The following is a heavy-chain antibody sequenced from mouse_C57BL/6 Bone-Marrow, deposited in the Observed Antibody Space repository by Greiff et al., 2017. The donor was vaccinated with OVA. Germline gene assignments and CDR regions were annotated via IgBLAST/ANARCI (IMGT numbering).Heavy chain of an antibody. CDR2: ISDGGSYT. J-gene: IGHJ4*01. V-gene: IGHV5-4*03. Sequence: DVKLVESGGGLVKPGGSLKLSCAASGFTFSSYAMSWVRQTPEKRLEWVATISDGGSYTYYPDNVKGRFTISRDNAKNNLYLQMSHLKSEDTAMYYCARDSSGLYYYAMDYWGQGTSVTVSS. D-gene: IGHD3-2*02. CDR3: ARDSSGLYYYAMDY. CDR1: GFTFSSYA.